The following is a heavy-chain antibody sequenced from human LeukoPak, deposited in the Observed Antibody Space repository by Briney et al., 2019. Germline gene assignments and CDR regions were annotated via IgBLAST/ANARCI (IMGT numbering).Heavy chain of an antibody. V-gene: IGHV4-59*01. Sequence: PSETLSLTCPVSGCSISSNSWTWIRQPPGKGLEWIGYISYSGNTNHNPSLRSRGTISVNKSKNQFPLKLSTVPAADAAVYYFAKRSRRMVRGVISGETNVFYYYYMDVWGKGTTVTISS. CDR1: GCSISSNS. J-gene: IGHJ6*03. CDR2: ISYSGNT. CDR3: AKRSRRMVRGVISGETNVFYYYYMDV. D-gene: IGHD3-10*01.